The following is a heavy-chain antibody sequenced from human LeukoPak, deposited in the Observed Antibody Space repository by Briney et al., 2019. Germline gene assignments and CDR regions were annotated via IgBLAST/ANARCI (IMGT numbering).Heavy chain of an antibody. CDR1: GGSIRSSNW. CDR3: ARSGTIRLFDY. CDR2: IYHSGST. V-gene: IGHV4-4*02. D-gene: IGHD2-2*01. J-gene: IGHJ4*02. Sequence: SETLSLTFAVSGGSIRSSNWWRWVRQPPGKGLEWIGEIYHSGSTNYNPSLKSRVTISVDKSKNQFSLKLSSVTAADTAVYYCARSGTIRLFDYWGQGTLVTVSS.